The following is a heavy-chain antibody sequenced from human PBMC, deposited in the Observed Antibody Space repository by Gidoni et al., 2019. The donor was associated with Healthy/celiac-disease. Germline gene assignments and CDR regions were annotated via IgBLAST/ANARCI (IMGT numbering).Heavy chain of an antibody. CDR3: ARGKITFGGVIPKDDAFDI. J-gene: IGHJ3*02. V-gene: IGHV3-21*01. CDR1: GFTFSSYS. D-gene: IGHD3-16*02. CDR2: ISSSSSYI. Sequence: EVQLVESGGGLVKPGGSLRLSCAASGFTFSSYSMNWVRQAPGKGLEWGSSISSSSSYIYYADSVKGRFTIPRDNAKNSLYLQMNSLRAEDTAVYYCARGKITFGGVIPKDDAFDIWGQGTMVTVSS.